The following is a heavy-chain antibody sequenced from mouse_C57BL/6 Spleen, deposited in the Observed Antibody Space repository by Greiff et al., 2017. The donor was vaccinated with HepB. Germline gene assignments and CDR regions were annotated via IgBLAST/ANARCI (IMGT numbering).Heavy chain of an antibody. J-gene: IGHJ2*01. Sequence: EVQRVESGPGMVKPSQSLSLTCTVTGYSITSGYDWHWIRHFPGNKLEWMGYISYSGSTNYNPSLKSRISITHDTSKNHFFLKLNSVTTEDTATYYCARGGYGSSYDYFDYWGQGTTLTVSS. D-gene: IGHD1-1*01. V-gene: IGHV3-1*01. CDR3: ARGGYGSSYDYFDY. CDR2: ISYSGST. CDR1: GYSITSGYD.